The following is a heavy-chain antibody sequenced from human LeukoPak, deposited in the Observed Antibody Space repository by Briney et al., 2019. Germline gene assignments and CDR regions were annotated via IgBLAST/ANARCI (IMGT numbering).Heavy chain of an antibody. V-gene: IGHV3-48*02. J-gene: IGHJ4*02. CDR3: ARDSYGDYSFDY. CDR2: ISSSSSTI. D-gene: IGHD4-17*01. Sequence: PGGSLRLSCAASGFTFTSYSMNWVRQAPGKGLEWVSYISSSSSTIYYADSVKGRFTISRDNTKNSLYLQMNSLRDEDTAVYYCARDSYGDYSFDYWGQGTLVTVSS. CDR1: GFTFTSYS.